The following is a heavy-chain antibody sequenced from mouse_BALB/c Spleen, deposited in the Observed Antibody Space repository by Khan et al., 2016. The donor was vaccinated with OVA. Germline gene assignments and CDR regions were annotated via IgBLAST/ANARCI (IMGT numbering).Heavy chain of an antibody. CDR1: GFNIKDTY. CDR2: IDPAHGNT. CDR3: ARINA. J-gene: IGHJ2*01. V-gene: IGHV14-3*02. Sequence: VQLQQSGAELVKPGASVKLSCTASGFNIKDTYMHWVKQRPEQGLEWIGWIDPAHGNTKYDPKFQGTATIPADTSSNTAYLQLSSLTSEDNAGYYWARINAWGQGTTVTVSS.